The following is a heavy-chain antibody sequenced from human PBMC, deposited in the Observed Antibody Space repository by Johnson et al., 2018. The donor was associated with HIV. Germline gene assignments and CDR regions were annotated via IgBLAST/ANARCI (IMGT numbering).Heavy chain of an antibody. Sequence: VQLVESGGGLVQPGRSLRLSCAASGFTFDDYAMHWVRQAPGKGLEWVSGISWNSGSIGYADSVKGRFTISRDNAKNSLYLQMNSLRAEDTALYYCARVIRAYDSSGYAGDAFDIWGQGTMVTASS. CDR1: GFTFDDYA. D-gene: IGHD3-22*01. CDR3: ARVIRAYDSSGYAGDAFDI. J-gene: IGHJ3*02. CDR2: ISWNSGSI. V-gene: IGHV3-9*01.